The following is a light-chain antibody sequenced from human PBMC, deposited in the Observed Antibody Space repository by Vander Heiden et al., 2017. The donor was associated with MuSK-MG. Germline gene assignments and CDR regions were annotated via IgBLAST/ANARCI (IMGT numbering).Light chain of an antibody. CDR1: QSLLYSSNNKNY. Sequence: EIVMPQSPDSLAVSLGERATINCKSSQSLLYSSNNKNYLAWYQHKPGQPPKLLIYWASTRESGVPDRFSGSGSGTDFTLTVSSLQAEDFAVYYCQQDYITPFIFGPGTKVDIE. CDR3: QQDYITPFI. CDR2: WAS. J-gene: IGKJ3*01. V-gene: IGKV4-1*01.